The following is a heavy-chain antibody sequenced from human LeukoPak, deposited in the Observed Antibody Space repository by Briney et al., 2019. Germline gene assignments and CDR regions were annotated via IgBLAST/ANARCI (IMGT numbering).Heavy chain of an antibody. CDR1: GGSISSYY. V-gene: IGHV4-59*01. CDR3: ARIAGSGADI. Sequence: SETLSLTCTVSGGSISSYYWSWIRQPPGKGLEWIGYIYYSGSTNYNPSLKSRVTISVDTSKNQFSLKLSSVTAADTAVYYCARIAGSGADIWGQGTMVTVSS. D-gene: IGHD3-10*01. CDR2: IYYSGST. J-gene: IGHJ3*02.